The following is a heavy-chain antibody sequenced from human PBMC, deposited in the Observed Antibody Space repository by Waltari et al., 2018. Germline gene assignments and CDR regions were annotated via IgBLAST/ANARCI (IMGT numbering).Heavy chain of an antibody. J-gene: IGHJ6*03. Sequence: EVQLVESGGGLVMPGGSLRLSCAASGFNFNNYIMNWVRQAPGKGREWFSSSHSTKSIYYADSVSGRFTISRDNAKNSLFLQLNSLGTEDTAVYYCAKDGDYWSGFQYYYYMDVWGKGTTVTVSS. CDR3: AKDGDYWSGFQYYYYMDV. CDR2: SHSTKSI. CDR1: GFNFNNYI. D-gene: IGHD3-3*01. V-gene: IGHV3-21*02.